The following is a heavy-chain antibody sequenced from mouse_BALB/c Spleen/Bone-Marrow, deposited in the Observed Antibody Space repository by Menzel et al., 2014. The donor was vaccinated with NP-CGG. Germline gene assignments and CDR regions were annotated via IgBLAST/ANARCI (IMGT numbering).Heavy chain of an antibody. V-gene: IGHV1-39*01. Sequence: EVHLVESGPELEKPGASVKISYKASGYSFTGYNMNRVKQSNGKSLEWIGNIDPYYGVTSYNQKFKGKATLTVDKSSSTAYMQLKSLTSEDSAVYYCARGGPWFAYWGQGTLVTVSA. CDR1: GYSFTGYN. D-gene: IGHD3-3*01. J-gene: IGHJ3*01. CDR2: IDPYYGVT. CDR3: ARGGPWFAY.